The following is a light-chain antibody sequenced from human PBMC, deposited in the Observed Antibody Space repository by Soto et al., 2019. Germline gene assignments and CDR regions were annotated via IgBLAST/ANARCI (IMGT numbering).Light chain of an antibody. Sequence: DIQMTQSPSSLSASVGDRVTITCRASQSISRNLNWYQHKPGKAPQLLIYAASSLQNGVPSRFSGGGSATEFTLSISSLQPEDFGTYYCQQSYTTASITFGQGTRLEIK. CDR3: QQSYTTASIT. J-gene: IGKJ5*01. CDR1: QSISRN. CDR2: AAS. V-gene: IGKV1-39*01.